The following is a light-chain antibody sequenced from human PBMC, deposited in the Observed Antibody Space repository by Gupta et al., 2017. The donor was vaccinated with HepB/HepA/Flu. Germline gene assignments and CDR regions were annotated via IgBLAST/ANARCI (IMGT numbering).Light chain of an antibody. J-gene: IGLJ2*01. CDR2: GKN. V-gene: IGLV3-19*01. CDR3: NSRDSSGNHLRV. Sequence: SSELTQDPAVSVALGQTVRITCQGDSLRSYYASWYQLKPGQAPVLVIYGKNNRPSGIPDRFSGSSSGNTASLTITGAQAEDEADYYCNSRDSSGNHLRVFGGGTKLTVL. CDR1: SLRSYY.